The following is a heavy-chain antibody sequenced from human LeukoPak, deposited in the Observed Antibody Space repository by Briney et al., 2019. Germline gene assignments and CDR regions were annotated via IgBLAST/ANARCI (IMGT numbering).Heavy chain of an antibody. J-gene: IGHJ4*02. V-gene: IGHV3-7*01. Sequence: GRSLRLSCAASGFMFNSYWMMWVRQAPGKGLEWVANIKQDGSEKYYVDSVKGRFTISRDNAKNSLYLQMSSLRVEDTAVYYCGTRAYWGQGTLVTVSS. CDR3: GTRAY. CDR1: GFMFNSYW. CDR2: IKQDGSEK.